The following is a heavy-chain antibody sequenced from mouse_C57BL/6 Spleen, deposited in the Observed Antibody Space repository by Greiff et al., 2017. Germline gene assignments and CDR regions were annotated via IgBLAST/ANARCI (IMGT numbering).Heavy chain of an antibody. Sequence: VQLKQSVAELVRPGASVKLSCTASGFNIKNTYLHWVKQRPEQGLEWIGRIDPANGNTKYAPKFQGKATITADTSSNTAYLQLSSLTSEDTALYYCATYDYDDGPSFAYWGQGTLVTVSA. CDR2: IDPANGNT. D-gene: IGHD2-4*01. J-gene: IGHJ3*01. CDR3: ATYDYDDGPSFAY. CDR1: GFNIKNTY. V-gene: IGHV14-3*01.